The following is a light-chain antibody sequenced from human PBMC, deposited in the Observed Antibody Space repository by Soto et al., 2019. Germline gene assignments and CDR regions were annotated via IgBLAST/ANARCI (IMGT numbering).Light chain of an antibody. J-gene: IGLJ2*01. CDR1: SSNIRAGYD. CDR3: QSYDSSLSGSL. CDR2: GNN. V-gene: IGLV1-40*01. Sequence: QAVVTQPPSVSGAPGQRVTISCTGSSSNIRAGYDVHWYQQLPGTAPKLLIYGNNKRPSGVPDRFSGSRSGTSASLAISGLQAEDEADYYCQSYDSSLSGSLFGGGTKLTVL.